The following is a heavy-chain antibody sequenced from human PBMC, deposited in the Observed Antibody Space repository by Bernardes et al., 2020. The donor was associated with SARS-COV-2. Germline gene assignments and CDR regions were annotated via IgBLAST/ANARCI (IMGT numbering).Heavy chain of an antibody. V-gene: IGHV1-18*01. D-gene: IGHD3-10*01. CDR1: GYIFTNYG. CDR3: ARDRLWFGELGPYYYYGMDV. Sequence: ASVKVSCKASGYIFTNYGISWVRQAPGQGLEWMGWISPYTGKTNYAQNLQGRVTLTTDTSTSTAYMELRSLRSDDTAVYYCARDRLWFGELGPYYYYGMDVWGQGTTVTVSS. J-gene: IGHJ6*01. CDR2: ISPYTGKT.